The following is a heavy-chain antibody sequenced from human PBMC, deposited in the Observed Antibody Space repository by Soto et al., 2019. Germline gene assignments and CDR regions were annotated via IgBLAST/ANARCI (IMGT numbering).Heavy chain of an antibody. Sequence: QVQLQQWGAGLLKPSETLSLTCAVYGGSFSGYYWNWIRQPPGKGLEWIGEINHSGSTNYNPSLKSRVTLSVDTSKNPFSLKLSSVPAADTAVYYCARGWGRIFDYWGQGTLVTVSS. D-gene: IGHD7-27*01. CDR1: GGSFSGYY. V-gene: IGHV4-34*01. J-gene: IGHJ4*02. CDR2: INHSGST. CDR3: ARGWGRIFDY.